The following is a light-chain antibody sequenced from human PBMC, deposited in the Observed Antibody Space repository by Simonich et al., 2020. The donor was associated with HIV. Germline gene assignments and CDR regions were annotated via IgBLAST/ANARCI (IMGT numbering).Light chain of an antibody. J-gene: IGLJ3*02. V-gene: IGLV2-23*01. Sequence: QSALTQPASVSGSPGQSITISCTGTSSDVGRYNLVSWYQQHPGKAPKLIIYEGSKRPSGISNRFSGSKSGNTASLTFSGLQAEDEADYYCCSYAGSSTLVFGGGTHLTVL. CDR2: EGS. CDR3: CSYAGSSTLV. CDR1: SSDVGRYNL.